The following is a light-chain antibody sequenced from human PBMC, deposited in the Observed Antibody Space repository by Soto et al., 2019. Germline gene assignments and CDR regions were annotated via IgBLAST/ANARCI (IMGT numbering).Light chain of an antibody. J-gene: IGKJ1*01. V-gene: IGKV3-15*01. CDR3: QQYNNWPRT. Sequence: EIVMTQSPATLSVSPGERATLSCRASQSVSSNLAWYQQKPCQAPRLLIYGASTRATAIPARFSGSGSGTEFTLTISSLQSEDFAIYFCQQYNNWPRTFGQGTKVEFK. CDR2: GAS. CDR1: QSVSSN.